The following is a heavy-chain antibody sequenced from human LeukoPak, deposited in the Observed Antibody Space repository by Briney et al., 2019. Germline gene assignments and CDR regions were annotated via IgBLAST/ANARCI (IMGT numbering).Heavy chain of an antibody. CDR2: IYPGDSDT. CDR1: GYSFTSYW. D-gene: IGHD3-22*01. J-gene: IGHJ4*02. Sequence: GESLKISCKGSGYSFTSYWIAWVRQMPGKGLEWMGIIYPGDSDTRYSPSFQGQVTISADKFISTAYLQWSSLKASDTAIYYCAYYDTNHGMMDWGQGTLVTVSS. V-gene: IGHV5-51*01. CDR3: AYYDTNHGMMD.